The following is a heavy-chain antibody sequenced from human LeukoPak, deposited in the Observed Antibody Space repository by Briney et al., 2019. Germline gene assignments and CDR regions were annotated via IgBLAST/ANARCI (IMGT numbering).Heavy chain of an antibody. D-gene: IGHD3-10*01. V-gene: IGHV4-4*07. CDR2: IYTTGST. CDR1: GGSITSHY. J-gene: IGHJ4*02. Sequence: SETLSLTCTVSGGSITSHYWSWIRQPAGKGVEWIGRIYTTGSTNYNPSLKSGVTMSVDTSKNQFSLKLSSVTAADTAVYYCARAMYYYGSGSFYFDNWGQGTLVTVSS. CDR3: ARAMYYYGSGSFYFDN.